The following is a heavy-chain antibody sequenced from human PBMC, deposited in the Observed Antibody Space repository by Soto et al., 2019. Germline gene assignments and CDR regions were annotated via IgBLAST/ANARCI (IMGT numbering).Heavy chain of an antibody. CDR3: ARGVYYDFWSGYSLNYYYYYGMDV. D-gene: IGHD3-3*01. CDR1: GGSISSSSYY. CDR2: IYYSGST. V-gene: IGHV4-39*01. J-gene: IGHJ6*02. Sequence: SETLSLTCTVSGGSISSSSYYWGWIRQPPGKGLEWIGSIYYSGSTYYNPSLKSRVTISVDTSKNQFSLKLSSVTAADTAVYYCARGVYYDFWSGYSLNYYYYYGMDVWGQGTTVTV.